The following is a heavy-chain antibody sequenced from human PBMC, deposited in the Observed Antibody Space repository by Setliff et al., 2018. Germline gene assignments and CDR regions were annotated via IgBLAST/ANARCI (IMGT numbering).Heavy chain of an antibody. V-gene: IGHV3-64D*09. D-gene: IGHD3-3*01. CDR3: VKFGMGRYYNFRSGRNYYYYYYMDV. CDR2: ISSNGCST. J-gene: IGHJ6*03. Sequence: GGSLRLSCSASGFTFSSYAMHWVRQAPGKGLEYVSAISSNGCSTYYADSVKGRFTISRDNSKNTLYLQMSSLRAEDTAVYYCVKFGMGRYYNFRSGRNYYYYYYMDVWGKGTTVTVSS. CDR1: GFTFSSYA.